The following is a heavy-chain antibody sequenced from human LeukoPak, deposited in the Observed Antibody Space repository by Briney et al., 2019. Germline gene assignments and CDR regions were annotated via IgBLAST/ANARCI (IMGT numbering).Heavy chain of an antibody. Sequence: GGSLRLSCAASGFTVSSNYMSWVRQAPRKGLECVSFIYRGGSTYYADSVKGRFTISRDTSKNTLYLQMRSLRAEDTAVYYCARGSDYGAHYYFDYWGQGTLVTVSS. CDR3: ARGSDYGAHYYFDY. CDR1: GFTVSSNY. CDR2: IYRGGST. D-gene: IGHD4-17*01. V-gene: IGHV3-66*01. J-gene: IGHJ4*02.